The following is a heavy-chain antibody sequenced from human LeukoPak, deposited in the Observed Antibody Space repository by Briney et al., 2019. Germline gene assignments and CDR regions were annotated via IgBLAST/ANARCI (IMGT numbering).Heavy chain of an antibody. D-gene: IGHD4-17*01. CDR2: IYYSGST. CDR3: ARNSDYGDSRSNDY. J-gene: IGHJ4*02. V-gene: IGHV4-30-4*01. Sequence: PSQTLSLTCTVSGGSISSGDYYWSWIRQPPGKGLEWIGYIYYSGSTYYNPSLKSRVTISVDTSKNQFSLKLSSVTAADTAVYYCARNSDYGDSRSNDYWGQGTLVTVSS. CDR1: GGSISSGDYY.